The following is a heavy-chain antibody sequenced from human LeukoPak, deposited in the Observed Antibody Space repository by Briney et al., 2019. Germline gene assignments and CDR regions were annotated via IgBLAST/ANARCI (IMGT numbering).Heavy chain of an antibody. CDR3: AREGSYFFDD. CDR1: GFTFSNAW. J-gene: IGHJ4*02. CDR2: ISSSGDTR. V-gene: IGHV3-11*04. Sequence: KSGGSLRLSCAASGFTFSNAWMSWVRQAPGKGLEWVSYISSSGDTRYYADSVKGRFTISRDNAKNSLYLQMNSLRADDTAVYYCAREGSYFFDDWGQGTLVTVSP. D-gene: IGHD3-10*01.